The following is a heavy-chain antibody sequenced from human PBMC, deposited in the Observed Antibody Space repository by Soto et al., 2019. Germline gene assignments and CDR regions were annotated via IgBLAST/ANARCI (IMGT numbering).Heavy chain of an antibody. V-gene: IGHV4-31*03. CDR1: GGSISSGGYC. D-gene: IGHD6-6*01. CDR3: ARSRGAAQGVGAYYFDY. Sequence: SETLSLTCTVSGGSISSGGYCWSWIRQHPGKGLEWIGYIYYSGSTYYNPSLKSRVTISVDTSKNQFSLKLSSVTAADTAVYYCARSRGAAQGVGAYYFDYWGQGTLVTVSS. J-gene: IGHJ4*02. CDR2: IYYSGST.